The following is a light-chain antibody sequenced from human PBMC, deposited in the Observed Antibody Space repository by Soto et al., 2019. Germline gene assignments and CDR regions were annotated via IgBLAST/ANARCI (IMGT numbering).Light chain of an antibody. V-gene: IGKV3D-15*01. CDR1: QSVSSK. J-gene: IGKJ5*01. Sequence: ETVVTQSPATLSVSPGERATLSCRASQSVSSKLAWYQQKPGQAPRLLIYGASTRATGIPARFSGSGSGTEFTLTISSLQSEDFAVYYCQQYNNCTPITFGQGTRLEIK. CDR2: GAS. CDR3: QQYNNCTPIT.